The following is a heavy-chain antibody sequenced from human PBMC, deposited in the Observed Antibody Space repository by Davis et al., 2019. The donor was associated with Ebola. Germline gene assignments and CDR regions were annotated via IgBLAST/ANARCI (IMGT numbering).Heavy chain of an antibody. CDR3: AKDAGNHCSSTSCYPTFDY. Sequence: GESLKISCAASGFTFSSYSMNWVRQAPGKGLEWVSSISSSSSYIYYADSVKGRFTISRDNAKNSLYLQMNSLRAEDTAVYYCAKDAGNHCSSTSCYPTFDYWGQGTLVTVSS. V-gene: IGHV3-21*01. D-gene: IGHD2-2*01. J-gene: IGHJ4*02. CDR1: GFTFSSYS. CDR2: ISSSSSYI.